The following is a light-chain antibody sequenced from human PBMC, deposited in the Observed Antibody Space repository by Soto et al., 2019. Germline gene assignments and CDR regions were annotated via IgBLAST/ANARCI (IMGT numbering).Light chain of an antibody. J-gene: IGKJ1*01. CDR3: QQYYSTPLT. CDR1: QSVLYSSNNKNY. Sequence: DIVMTQSTDSLAVSLDERATINCKSSQSVLYSSNNKNYLAWYQQKPGQPPKLLIYWASTRESGVPDRFSGSGSGTDFTLTISSLQAEDVAVYYCQQYYSTPLTFGQGTNVDI. CDR2: WAS. V-gene: IGKV4-1*01.